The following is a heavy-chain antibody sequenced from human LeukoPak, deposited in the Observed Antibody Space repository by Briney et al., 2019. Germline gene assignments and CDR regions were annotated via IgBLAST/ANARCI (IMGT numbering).Heavy chain of an antibody. Sequence: GGSLRLSCAASGFTFSTYSMNWVRQAPGKGLEWVSFISSGSSTLYYADSVKGRFTISRDNAKNSLYLQLNSLRDEDTAVYYCARDLQIPAHGYSVDYWGQGTLVTVSS. V-gene: IGHV3-48*02. J-gene: IGHJ4*02. CDR1: GFTFSTYS. D-gene: IGHD2-2*01. CDR2: ISSGSSTL. CDR3: ARDLQIPAHGYSVDY.